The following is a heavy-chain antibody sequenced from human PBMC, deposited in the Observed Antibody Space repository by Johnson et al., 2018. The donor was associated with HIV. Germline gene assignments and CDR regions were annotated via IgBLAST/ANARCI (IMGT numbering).Heavy chain of an antibody. CDR2: IYSGGST. J-gene: IGHJ3*02. Sequence: VQLVESGGGVVQPGRSLRLSCAASGFTVSSNYMSWVRQAPGKGLEWVSVIYSGGSTYYADSVKGRFTISRDNSKNTLYLKMNSLRTEDTALYYCAKDSLSMITWGGAFDIWGQGTMVTVSS. D-gene: IGHD7-27*01. V-gene: IGHV3-66*02. CDR1: GFTVSSNY. CDR3: AKDSLSMITWGGAFDI.